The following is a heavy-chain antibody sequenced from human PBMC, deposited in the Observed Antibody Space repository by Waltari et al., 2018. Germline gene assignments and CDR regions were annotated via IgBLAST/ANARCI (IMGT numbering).Heavy chain of an antibody. V-gene: IGHV4-59*11. CDR2: IYYSGST. CDR3: AREGIAVAGNHDAFDI. CDR1: GGSISSHY. Sequence: QVQLQESGPGLVKPSETLSLTCTVSGGSISSHYWSWLRQPPGKGLEWIGYIYYSGSTNYNPSLKSRVTISVDTSKNQFSLKLSSVTAADTAVYYCAREGIAVAGNHDAFDIWGQGTMVTVSS. D-gene: IGHD6-19*01. J-gene: IGHJ3*02.